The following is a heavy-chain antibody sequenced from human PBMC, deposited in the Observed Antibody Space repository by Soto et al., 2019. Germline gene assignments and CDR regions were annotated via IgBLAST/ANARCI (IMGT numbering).Heavy chain of an antibody. CDR3: ARASTVTTGAKFDS. CDR2: ISHSGST. V-gene: IGHV4-30-4*01. D-gene: IGHD4-17*01. J-gene: IGHJ4*02. Sequence: SETLSLTCTISGASINSDDYYWSLIRQPPGKGLEWIGYISHSGSTYYSTSLHSRVAISVDTARNQFSLRVNSVTAADTAVYYCARASTVTTGAKFDSWGRGALVPVSS. CDR1: GASINSDDYY.